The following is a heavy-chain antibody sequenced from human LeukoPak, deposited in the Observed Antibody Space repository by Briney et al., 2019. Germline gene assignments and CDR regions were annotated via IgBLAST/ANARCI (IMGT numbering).Heavy chain of an antibody. V-gene: IGHV4-4*07. Sequence: SETLSLTCTVSGGSISSYYWSWLRQPAGKGLEWIGRIYTSGSTNYNPSLKSRVTMSVDTSKNQFSLKLSSVTAADTAVYYCARDLSDYDSSGYYNNWFDPWGQGTLVTVSS. CDR1: GGSISSYY. CDR2: IYTSGST. J-gene: IGHJ5*02. CDR3: ARDLSDYDSSGYYNNWFDP. D-gene: IGHD3-22*01.